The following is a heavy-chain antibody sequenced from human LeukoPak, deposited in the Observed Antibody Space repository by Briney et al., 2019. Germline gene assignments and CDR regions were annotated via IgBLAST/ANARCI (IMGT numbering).Heavy chain of an antibody. Sequence: GGSLRLSCAASGFSFTSYWMHWVRQAPGKGLVWISCINTDGSGTTYADSVKGRFTISRDNAKNTLYLQMNGLRAGDTAVYYCTRAYDSGTYSSFDYWGQGTLVTVTS. D-gene: IGHD3-10*01. J-gene: IGHJ4*02. CDR3: TRAYDSGTYSSFDY. V-gene: IGHV3-74*01. CDR2: INTDGSGT. CDR1: GFSFTSYW.